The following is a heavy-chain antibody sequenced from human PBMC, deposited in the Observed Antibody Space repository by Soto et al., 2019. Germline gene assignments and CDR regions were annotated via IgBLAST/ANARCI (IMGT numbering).Heavy chain of an antibody. CDR1: GGSISSSSYY. CDR3: ARDRPDETGVNWFDP. J-gene: IGHJ5*02. D-gene: IGHD7-27*01. CDR2: IYYSGST. Sequence: SETLSLTCTVSGGSISSSSYYWGWIRQPPGKGLEWIGYIYYSGSTNYNPSLKSRVTISVDTSKNQFSLKLSSVTAADTAVYYCARDRPDETGVNWFDPWGQGTLVTVSS. V-gene: IGHV4-61*01.